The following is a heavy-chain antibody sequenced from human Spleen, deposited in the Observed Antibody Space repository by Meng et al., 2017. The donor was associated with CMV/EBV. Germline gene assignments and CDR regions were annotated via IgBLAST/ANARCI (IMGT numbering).Heavy chain of an antibody. CDR1: GYSFTSYW. V-gene: IGHV5-51*01. D-gene: IGHD5-12*01. CDR2: IYPGDSDT. Sequence: GGSLRLSCKGSGYSFTSYWIGWVRQMPGKGLEWMGIIYPGDSDTRYSPSFQGQVTISADKSISTAYLQWSSLKASVTAMYYCARQRGYSGYESFDYWGQGTLVTVSS. CDR3: ARQRGYSGYESFDY. J-gene: IGHJ4*02.